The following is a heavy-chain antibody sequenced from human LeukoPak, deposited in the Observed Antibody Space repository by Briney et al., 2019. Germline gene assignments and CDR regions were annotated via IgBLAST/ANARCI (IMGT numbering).Heavy chain of an antibody. J-gene: IGHJ6*03. CDR2: INWNGGST. CDR1: GFTFDDYG. D-gene: IGHD6-6*01. Sequence: GGSLRLSCAASGFTFDDYGMSWVRQAPGEGLEWVSGINWNGGSTGYADSVKGRFTISRDNAKNSLYLQMNSLRAEDTALYYCARDGEYSSSSKRTLGYYYYYMDVWGKGTTVTVSS. CDR3: ARDGEYSSSSKRTLGYYYYYMDV. V-gene: IGHV3-20*04.